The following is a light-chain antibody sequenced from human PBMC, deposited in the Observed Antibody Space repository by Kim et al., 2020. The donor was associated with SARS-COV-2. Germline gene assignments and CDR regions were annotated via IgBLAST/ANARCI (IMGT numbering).Light chain of an antibody. CDR2: AAS. Sequence: DIQMTQSPSSLSASVGDRVTITCRASQSISSYLNWYQQKPGKAPKLLIYAASSLQSGVPSRFSGSGSGTDFTLTISSLQPEDFGTYYCQQSYSTPLTFGGGTKVDIK. CDR1: QSISSY. J-gene: IGKJ4*01. V-gene: IGKV1-39*01. CDR3: QQSYSTPLT.